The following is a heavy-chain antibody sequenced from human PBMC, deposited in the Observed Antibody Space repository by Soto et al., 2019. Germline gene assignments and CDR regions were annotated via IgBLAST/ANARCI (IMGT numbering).Heavy chain of an antibody. CDR2: ISYDGSNK. CDR1: GFTFSSYG. Sequence: PGGSLRLSCAASGFTFSSYGMHWVRQAPGKGLEWVAVISYDGSNKYYADSVKGRFTISRDNSKNTLYLQMNSLRAEDTAVYYCASSGSYFDYWGQGTLVTVYS. CDR3: ASSGSYFDY. D-gene: IGHD1-26*01. V-gene: IGHV3-30*03. J-gene: IGHJ4*02.